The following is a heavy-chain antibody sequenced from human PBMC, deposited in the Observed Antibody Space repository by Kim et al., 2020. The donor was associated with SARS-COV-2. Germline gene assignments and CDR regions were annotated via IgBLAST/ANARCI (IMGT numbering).Heavy chain of an antibody. D-gene: IGHD1-1*01. CDR2: ITWNSDTI. Sequence: GGSLRLSCAGSGFSFDDYAMHWVRQLPGQGLEWVSGITWNSDTIGYADSVKGRFTISRDNAKNSLYRQMSSLRPEDTGLYSCAKVKGQPDNNYFYGMDVWGQGTTVTVSS. V-gene: IGHV3-9*01. CDR3: AKVKGQPDNNYFYGMDV. J-gene: IGHJ6*02. CDR1: GFSFDDYA.